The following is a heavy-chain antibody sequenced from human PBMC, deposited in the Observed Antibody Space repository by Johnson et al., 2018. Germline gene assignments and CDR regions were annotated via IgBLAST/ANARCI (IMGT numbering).Heavy chain of an antibody. CDR2: IIPIFGTA. V-gene: IGHV1-69*01. D-gene: IGHD2-15*01. Sequence: QVQLQESGAEVKKPGSSVKVSCKASGGTFSSYAISWVRQAPGQGLEWMGGIIPIFGTANYAQKFQVRVTITADESTSTAYMELSSVRSEDTAVYFCARAAEVGPRDAFDIWGQGTMVTVSS. J-gene: IGHJ3*02. CDR3: ARAAEVGPRDAFDI. CDR1: GGTFSSYA.